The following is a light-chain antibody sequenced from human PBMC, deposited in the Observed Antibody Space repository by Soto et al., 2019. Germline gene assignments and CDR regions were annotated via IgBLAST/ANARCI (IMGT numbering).Light chain of an antibody. CDR2: GAS. Sequence: EIVLTQSPGTMSLSPGERATLSCRASQSVSSRFLAGDQQKPGQAPRLLMYGASSRATGIPDRFSGTGSGTDFTLTISRLEPEDFSVYYCQQYGSSPYTFGLGTKVDIK. CDR3: QQYGSSPYT. CDR1: QSVSSRF. J-gene: IGKJ2*01. V-gene: IGKV3-20*01.